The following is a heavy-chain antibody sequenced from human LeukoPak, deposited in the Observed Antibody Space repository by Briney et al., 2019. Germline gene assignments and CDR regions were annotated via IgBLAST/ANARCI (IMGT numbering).Heavy chain of an antibody. D-gene: IGHD3-3*01. V-gene: IGHV1-69*06. CDR1: GGTFSSYA. CDR2: IIPIFGTA. J-gene: IGHJ6*03. Sequence: SVKVSCKASGGTFSSYAISWVRQAPGQGLEWMGRIIPIFGTANYAQKFQGRVTITADKSTSTAYMELSSLRSEDTAVYYCAEEGWSGFYTPHYHYSMDVRGKGTTVTVSS. CDR3: AEEGWSGFYTPHYHYSMDV.